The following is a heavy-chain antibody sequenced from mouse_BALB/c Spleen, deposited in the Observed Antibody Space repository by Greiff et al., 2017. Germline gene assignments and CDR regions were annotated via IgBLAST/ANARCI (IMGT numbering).Heavy chain of an antibody. CDR3: LYGNYRY. V-gene: IGHV1-9*01. CDR2: ILPGSGST. Sequence: VQLQQSGAELMKPGASVKISCKATGYTFSSYWIEWVKQRPGHGLEWIGEILPGSGSTNYNEKFKGKATFTADTSSNTAYMQLSSLTSEDSAVYYCLYGNYRYWGQGTTLTVSS. D-gene: IGHD2-10*02. J-gene: IGHJ2*01. CDR1: GYTFSSYW.